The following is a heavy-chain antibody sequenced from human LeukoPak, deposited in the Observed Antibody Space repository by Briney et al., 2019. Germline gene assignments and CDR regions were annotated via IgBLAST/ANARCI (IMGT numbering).Heavy chain of an antibody. D-gene: IGHD1-1*01. Sequence: GGSLRLSCAGSGFTFSIHAMSWVRQAPGKGLEWVSTIGGGDTYYADSVKGRFTISRDDSQSTVHLQMNSLRAEDTAVYYCAKDWIPYNRVFDCFDFWGQGTLVIVSS. CDR2: IGGGDT. CDR3: AKDWIPYNRVFDCFDF. J-gene: IGHJ4*02. CDR1: GFTFSIHA. V-gene: IGHV3-23*01.